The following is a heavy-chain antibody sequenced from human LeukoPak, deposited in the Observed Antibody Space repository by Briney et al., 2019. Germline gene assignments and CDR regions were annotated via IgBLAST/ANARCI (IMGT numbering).Heavy chain of an antibody. CDR1: GFMFSSYA. CDR3: AKDSAGIVRNTIHDN. CDR2: ISGSGVRT. V-gene: IGHV3-23*01. J-gene: IGHJ4*02. Sequence: PGGSLRLSCAASGFMFSSYAMNWVRQAPGKGLEWVSLISGSGVRTYYADSVKGRFTIFRDNSKNTLYLQMNSLRAEDTAIYFCAKDSAGIVRNTIHDNWGQGTLVTVSS. D-gene: IGHD2-8*01.